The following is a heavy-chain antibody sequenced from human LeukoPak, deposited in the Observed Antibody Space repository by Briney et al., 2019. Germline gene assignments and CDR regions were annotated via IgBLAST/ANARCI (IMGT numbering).Heavy chain of an antibody. CDR2: INTNTGNP. Sequence: GASVKVSCKASGYTFTSYAMNWVRQAPGQGLEWMGWINTNTGNPTYAQGFTGRFVFSLDTSVSTAYLQISSLKAEDTAVYYCARDLVGIYPAVGASLTDYWGQGTLVTVSS. V-gene: IGHV7-4-1*02. CDR1: GYTFTSYA. J-gene: IGHJ4*02. CDR3: ARDLVGIYPAVGASLTDY. D-gene: IGHD1-26*01.